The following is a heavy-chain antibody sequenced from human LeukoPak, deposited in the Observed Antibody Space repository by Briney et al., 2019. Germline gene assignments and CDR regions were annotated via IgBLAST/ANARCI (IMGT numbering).Heavy chain of an antibody. D-gene: IGHD6-13*01. Sequence: PGGSLRLSCAASGFTFSDYNMQWLRQTPGKGLEWVGIILSDGKRDFYADSVKGRFTISRDNSKNTLYLQMNSLRAEDTAVYYCAKDTWQQLVGGDWFDPWGQGTLVTVSS. CDR2: ILSDGKRD. CDR1: GFTFSDYN. CDR3: AKDTWQQLVGGDWFDP. V-gene: IGHV3-30*04. J-gene: IGHJ5*02.